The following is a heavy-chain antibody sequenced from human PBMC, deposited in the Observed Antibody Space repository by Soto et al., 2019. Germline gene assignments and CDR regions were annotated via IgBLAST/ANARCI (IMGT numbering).Heavy chain of an antibody. D-gene: IGHD5-18*01. CDR2: IYSGGST. V-gene: IGHV3-66*01. J-gene: IGHJ6*03. CDR3: AREKRYSYGYYYYYMDV. Sequence: VGSLRLSCAASGFTVSSNYMSWVRQAPGKGLEWVSVIYSGGSTYYADSVKGRFTISRDNSKNTLYLQMNSLRAEDTAVYYCAREKRYSYGYYYYYMDVWGKGTTVTVSS. CDR1: GFTVSSNY.